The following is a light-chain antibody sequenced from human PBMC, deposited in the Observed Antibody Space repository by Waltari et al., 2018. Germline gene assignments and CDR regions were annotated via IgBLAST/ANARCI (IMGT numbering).Light chain of an antibody. Sequence: DIQMTHSPSSLSAPVGDRVTITCQASQDISNYLSWYQQKPGKAPKLLIYDASNLETGVPARFSGSGAGTHFTFTISSLQPEDIATYYCQQYDNLPRTFGPGTKVDIK. J-gene: IGKJ3*01. CDR2: DAS. CDR3: QQYDNLPRT. CDR1: QDISNY. V-gene: IGKV1-33*01.